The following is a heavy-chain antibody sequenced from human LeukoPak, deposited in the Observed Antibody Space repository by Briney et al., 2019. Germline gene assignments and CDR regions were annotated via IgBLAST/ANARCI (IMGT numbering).Heavy chain of an antibody. Sequence: GGSLRLSCAASGFTFSSYAMSWVSQAQGKGLEWVSAISGSGGSTYHADSVKGRFTISRDNSKNTLYLQMNSLRAEDTAVYYGAKDHRKAVAGYFRLVHDYWGQGTLVTVSS. CDR2: ISGSGGST. D-gene: IGHD6-19*01. J-gene: IGHJ4*02. CDR3: AKDHRKAVAGYFRLVHDY. CDR1: GFTFSSYA. V-gene: IGHV3-23*01.